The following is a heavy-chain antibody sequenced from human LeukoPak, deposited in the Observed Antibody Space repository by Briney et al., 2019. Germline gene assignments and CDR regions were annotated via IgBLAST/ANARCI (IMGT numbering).Heavy chain of an antibody. Sequence: GESLKISCKGSGYSFPIYWIGWVRQMPGKGLEWMGIIYPGDSDTRYSPSFRGQITISADKSISTAYLQWSSLKASDTAMYYCARRSTYGSGTNYLFDYWGQGTLVTVSS. D-gene: IGHD3-10*01. CDR2: IYPGDSDT. J-gene: IGHJ4*02. CDR3: ARRSTYGSGTNYLFDY. CDR1: GYSFPIYW. V-gene: IGHV5-51*01.